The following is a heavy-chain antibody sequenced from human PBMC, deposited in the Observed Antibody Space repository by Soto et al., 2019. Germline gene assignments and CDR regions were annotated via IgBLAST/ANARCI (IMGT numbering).Heavy chain of an antibody. Sequence: GASVKVSCKASGYILNKYGFNWVRQAPGQGLEWMGRISAFNGYTNFAQKFQGRVTLTTDTSTNTAYMELSSLRSDDTAIYYCARGRGVVIPAGTPDAFDVWGQGTMVTV. CDR1: GYILNKYG. D-gene: IGHD2-21*01. V-gene: IGHV1-18*01. CDR3: ARGRGVVIPAGTPDAFDV. CDR2: ISAFNGYT. J-gene: IGHJ3*01.